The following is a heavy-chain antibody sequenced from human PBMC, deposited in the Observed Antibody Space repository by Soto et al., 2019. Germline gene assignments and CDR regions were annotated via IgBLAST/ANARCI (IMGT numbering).Heavy chain of an antibody. Sequence: SETLSLTCTVSGGSISSSSYYWGWIRQPPGKGLEWIGSIYYSGSTYYNPSLKSRVTISVDTSKNQFSLKLSSVTAADTAVYYCATHIVVVVAATDWFDPWGQGTLVTVSS. CDR2: IYYSGST. CDR1: GGSISSSSYY. CDR3: ATHIVVVVAATDWFDP. D-gene: IGHD2-15*01. V-gene: IGHV4-39*01. J-gene: IGHJ5*02.